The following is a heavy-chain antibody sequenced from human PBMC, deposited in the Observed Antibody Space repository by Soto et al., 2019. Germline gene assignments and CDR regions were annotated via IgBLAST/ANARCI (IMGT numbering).Heavy chain of an antibody. CDR2: ISWNSGSI. CDR1: GFTFDDYA. V-gene: IGHV3-9*01. CDR3: AKGLGVVITYWFDP. D-gene: IGHD3-22*01. J-gene: IGHJ5*02. Sequence: EVQLVESGGGLVQPGRSLRLSCAASGFTFDDYAMHWVRQAPGKGLEWVSGISWNSGSIGYADSVKGRFTISRDNAKNSLYLQMNSLRAEDTALYYCAKGLGVVITYWFDPWGQGTLVTVSS.